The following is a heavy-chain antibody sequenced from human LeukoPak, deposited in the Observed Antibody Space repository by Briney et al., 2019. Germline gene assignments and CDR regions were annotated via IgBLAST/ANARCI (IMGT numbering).Heavy chain of an antibody. CDR3: ARGGDYGISTGYYIGFDP. V-gene: IGHV4-59*01. J-gene: IGHJ5*02. D-gene: IGHD3-9*01. CDR2: IYYSGST. Sequence: PSETLSLTCTVSGGSISSYYWSWIRQPPGKGLEWIGYIYYSGSTNYNPSLKSRVTISVDTSKNQFSLKLSSVTAADTAVYYCARGGDYGISTGYYIGFDPWGQGTLVTVSS. CDR1: GGSISSYY.